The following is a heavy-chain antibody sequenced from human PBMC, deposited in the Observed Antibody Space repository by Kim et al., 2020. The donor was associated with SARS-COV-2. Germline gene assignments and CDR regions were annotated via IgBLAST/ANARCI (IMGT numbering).Heavy chain of an antibody. D-gene: IGHD6-19*01. CDR3: AALNRAAVSDTNYYYYGMDV. J-gene: IGHJ6*02. V-gene: IGHV1-58*02. Sequence: SVKVSCKASGFTLSNSAMHWVRQARGQRLEWIGWIVVGSGDTRYSQKFLERVSITRDMSTSTGYMEVSGQRSEDTAVYYCAALNRAAVSDTNYYYYGMDVWGQGTTVTVSS. CDR2: IVVGSGDT. CDR1: GFTLSNSA.